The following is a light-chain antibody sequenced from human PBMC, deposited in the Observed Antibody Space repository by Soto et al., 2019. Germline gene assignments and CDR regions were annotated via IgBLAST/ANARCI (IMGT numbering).Light chain of an antibody. CDR1: HSVGST. V-gene: IGKV3-20*01. J-gene: IGKJ1*01. CDR3: QQYGSSRWT. CDR2: DTS. Sequence: ETLMTQSPATLSVSPGERAILSCRASHSVGSTLAWYQQKPGQAPRLLMYDTSTRATGIPDRFSGSGSGTDFTLTISRLEPEDFAVYYCQQYGSSRWTFGQGTKVDIK.